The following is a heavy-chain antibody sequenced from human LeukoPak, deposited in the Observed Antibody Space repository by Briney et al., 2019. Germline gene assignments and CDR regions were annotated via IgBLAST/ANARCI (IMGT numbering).Heavy chain of an antibody. Sequence: SETLSLTCTVSGGSIGSYYWSWIRQPPGKGLECIGYIYHSGTTNYNPSLKSRVTISVDTSKNQFSLKLSSVTAADTAVYYCARGADSSGYYSIFYFDYWGQGTLVTVSS. D-gene: IGHD3-22*01. V-gene: IGHV4-59*01. CDR1: GGSIGSYY. J-gene: IGHJ4*02. CDR3: ARGADSSGYYSIFYFDY. CDR2: IYHSGTT.